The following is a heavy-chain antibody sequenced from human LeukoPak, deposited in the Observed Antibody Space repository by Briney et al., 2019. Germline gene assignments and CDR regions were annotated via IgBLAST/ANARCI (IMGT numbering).Heavy chain of an antibody. CDR2: ISWNSGSI. CDR3: AKDWVAVAGSGSFFDY. J-gene: IGHJ4*02. V-gene: IGHV3-9*03. CDR1: GFTFDDYA. D-gene: IGHD6-19*01. Sequence: QPGRSLRLSCAASGFTFDDYAMHWVRQAPGKGLEWVSGISWNSGSIGYADSVKGRFTISRDNAKNSLYLQMNSLRAEDMALYYCAKDWVAVAGSGSFFDYWGQGTLVTVSS.